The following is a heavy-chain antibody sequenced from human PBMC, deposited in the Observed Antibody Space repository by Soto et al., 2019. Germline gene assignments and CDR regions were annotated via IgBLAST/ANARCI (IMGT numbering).Heavy chain of an antibody. V-gene: IGHV1-8*01. D-gene: IGHD2-21*02. CDR3: ARVVNIVVVTAIPSWFDP. CDR1: GYTFTSYD. CDR2: MNPNSGNT. J-gene: IGHJ5*02. Sequence: GASVKVSCKASGYTFTSYDINWVRQATGQGLEWMGWMNPNSGNTGYAQKFQGRVTMTRNTSISTAYMELRSLRSEDTAVYYCARVVNIVVVTAIPSWFDPWGQGTLVTVSS.